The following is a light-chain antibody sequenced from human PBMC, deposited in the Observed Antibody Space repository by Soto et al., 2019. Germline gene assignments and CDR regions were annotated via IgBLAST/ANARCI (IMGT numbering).Light chain of an antibody. CDR2: DAS. Sequence: EIVLTQSPATLSLSPGDRATLSCRASQSVSSYLAWYQQKPGQAPRLLIYDASNRATGIPARFSGSGSGTDFTLTITTLEPEEFAVHYCQQRSNWPSTFGGGTKVQIK. CDR1: QSVSSY. CDR3: QQRSNWPST. J-gene: IGKJ4*01. V-gene: IGKV3-11*01.